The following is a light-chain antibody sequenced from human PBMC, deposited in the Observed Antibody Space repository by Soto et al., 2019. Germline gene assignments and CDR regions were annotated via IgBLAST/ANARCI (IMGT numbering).Light chain of an antibody. V-gene: IGLV2-14*01. CDR2: NVS. CDR3: TSYTSASTYV. J-gene: IGLJ1*01. Sequence: QSALTQPASVSGSPGQSIAISCTGTSSDVGGHDSVSWYQQHPGKAPKLMIYNVSNRPSGVSNRFSGSKSGNMASLTISGLLAEDEADYFCTSYTSASTYVFGAGTKVTVL. CDR1: SSDVGGHDS.